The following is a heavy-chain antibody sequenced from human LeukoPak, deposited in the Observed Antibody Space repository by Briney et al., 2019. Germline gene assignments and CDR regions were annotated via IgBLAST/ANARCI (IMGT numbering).Heavy chain of an antibody. V-gene: IGHV5-51*01. J-gene: IGHJ4*02. D-gene: IGHD2-2*01. CDR1: GYSISNYW. CDR3: ARHGSSSSRDRFDY. Sequence: GASLQISCKGSGYSISNYWIGWVRQMPGKGLEWMGTIYPGDSDTRYSPSFQGQVTFSVDNSISTAYLQWSSLKASDTAVYYCARHGSSSSRDRFDYWGQGTLVTVSS. CDR2: IYPGDSDT.